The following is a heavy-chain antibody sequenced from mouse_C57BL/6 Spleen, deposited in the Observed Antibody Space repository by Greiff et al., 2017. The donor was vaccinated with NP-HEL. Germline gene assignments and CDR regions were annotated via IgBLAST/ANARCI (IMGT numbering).Heavy chain of an antibody. CDR3: ATLDYYEYDVNYFDY. CDR2: IDPEDGET. V-gene: IGHV14-2*01. J-gene: IGHJ2*01. Sequence: LVESGAELVKPGASVKLSCTASGFNIQDYYMHWVKQRTEQGLEWIGRIDPEDGETKYAPKFQGKATITADTSSNTAYLQLSSLTSEDTAVYYCATLDYYEYDVNYFDYWGQGTTLTVSS. D-gene: IGHD2-4*01. CDR1: GFNIQDYY.